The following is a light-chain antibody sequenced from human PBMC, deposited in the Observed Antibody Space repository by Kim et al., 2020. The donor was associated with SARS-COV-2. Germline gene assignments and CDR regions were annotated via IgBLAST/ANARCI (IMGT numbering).Light chain of an antibody. J-gene: IGKJ1*01. CDR3: QQSNSMPWT. CDR1: QSISSY. Sequence: ASVGDRVTITCRESQSISSYLNWYQREPGKAPKLLIYTASNLQSGVPSRFCGSGSGTDFTLTISSLQPEDFATYYCQQSNSMPWTFGQGTKVDIK. V-gene: IGKV1-39*01. CDR2: TAS.